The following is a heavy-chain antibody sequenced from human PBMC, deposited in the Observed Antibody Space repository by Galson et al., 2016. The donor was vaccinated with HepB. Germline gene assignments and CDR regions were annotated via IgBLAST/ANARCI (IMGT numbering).Heavy chain of an antibody. CDR3: ARDDDYVWGTYRYTRTVPQYYFDY. Sequence: SLRLSCAASGFTFSSYAMHWVRQAPVKGLEWVAVISFDGSNNFYADSVKGRFTISRDNSKNTLYLQMNSLRAEDTAVYYCARDDDYVWGTYRYTRTVPQYYFDYWGQGTLVTVSS. CDR2: ISFDGSNN. CDR1: GFTFSSYA. J-gene: IGHJ4*02. D-gene: IGHD3-16*02. V-gene: IGHV3-30-3*01.